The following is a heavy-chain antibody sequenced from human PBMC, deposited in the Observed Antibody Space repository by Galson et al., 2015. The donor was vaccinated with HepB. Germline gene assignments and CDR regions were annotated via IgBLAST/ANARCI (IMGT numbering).Heavy chain of an antibody. Sequence: TLSLTCVVYGGSLSGYYWSWIRQPPGKGLEWIGEINHSGSTSYNPSLKSRVTISVDTSKNQFSLKLDSVTAADTAVYYCARARSRSWYGGSLYYFDYWGQGTLVTVSS. D-gene: IGHD6-13*01. CDR3: ARARSRSWYGGSLYYFDY. CDR1: GGSLSGYY. CDR2: INHSGST. J-gene: IGHJ4*02. V-gene: IGHV4-34*01.